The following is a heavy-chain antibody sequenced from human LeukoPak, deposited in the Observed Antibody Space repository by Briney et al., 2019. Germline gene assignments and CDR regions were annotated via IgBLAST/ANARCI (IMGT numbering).Heavy chain of an antibody. V-gene: IGHV3-23*01. CDR2: ISVSGNT. Sequence: GGSLRLSCAASGYTLSSYAMSWVREGPGKGLEWVSAISVSGNTYHADSVKGRFTISRDSSKNTLYLQMNSLRAEDAAVYYCAKAPVTTCSGAYCYPFDYWGQGTLVTVSS. D-gene: IGHD2-15*01. J-gene: IGHJ4*02. CDR3: AKAPVTTCSGAYCYPFDY. CDR1: GYTLSSYA.